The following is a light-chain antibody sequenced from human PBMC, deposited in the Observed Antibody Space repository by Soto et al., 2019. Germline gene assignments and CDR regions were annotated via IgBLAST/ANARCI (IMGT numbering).Light chain of an antibody. V-gene: IGKV3D-15*01. CDR3: QQGDNWPWT. J-gene: IGKJ1*01. Sequence: EIVMTQSPATLSVSPGERATLSCRASQSVINNLAWYQQKPGQAPRLLIYAVSTRATGIPARFSRSGSGTEFTLTISSLQSEDFAVYYCQQGDNWPWTFGQGTKVEIK. CDR2: AVS. CDR1: QSVINN.